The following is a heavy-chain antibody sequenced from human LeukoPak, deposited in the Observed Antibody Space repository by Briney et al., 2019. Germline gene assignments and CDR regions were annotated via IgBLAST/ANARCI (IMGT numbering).Heavy chain of an antibody. V-gene: IGHV4-4*07. CDR2: ISDIGSI. D-gene: IGHD6-19*01. CDR1: GGSISSYY. CDR3: ARDYGAVAGYYYYGMDV. Sequence: SETLSLTCTVSGGSISSYYWSWIRQPAGKGLEWIAYISDIGSINYNPSLKSRVTMSVDTSKNQFSLKLSSVTAADTAVYYCARDYGAVAGYYYYGMDVWGQGTTVTVSS. J-gene: IGHJ6*02.